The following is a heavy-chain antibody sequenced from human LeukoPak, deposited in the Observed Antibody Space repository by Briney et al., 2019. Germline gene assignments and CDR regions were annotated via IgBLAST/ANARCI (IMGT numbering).Heavy chain of an antibody. CDR2: IYYGGTT. J-gene: IGHJ5*02. D-gene: IGHD3-10*02. V-gene: IGHV4-30-4*08. Sequence: PSETLSLTCTVSGGSIRSGDYYWSWIRQPPGKGLEWIGYIYYGGTTYYNPSLKSRVTISVDTSKNQFSLNLSSVTATDTAVYYCARDKRFLVNYHYIGGGWFDPWGQGTLVTVSS. CDR1: GGSIRSGDYY. CDR3: ARDKRFLVNYHYIGGGWFDP.